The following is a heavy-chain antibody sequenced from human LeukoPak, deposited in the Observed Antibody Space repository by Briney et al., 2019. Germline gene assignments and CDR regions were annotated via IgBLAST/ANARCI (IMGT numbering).Heavy chain of an antibody. CDR1: GFTFSSFA. CDR3: AKESPYAVGGTGRVYYFDS. J-gene: IGHJ4*02. Sequence: GGSLRLSCTASGFTFSSFAISWVRQAPGKGPEWVSAISNRGRTYYTDSVKGRFTISRDNSKNTMHLQMNSLGVEDTAVYYCAKESPYAVGGTGRVYYFDSWGQGALVTVSS. V-gene: IGHV3-23*01. D-gene: IGHD1-26*01. CDR2: ISNRGRT.